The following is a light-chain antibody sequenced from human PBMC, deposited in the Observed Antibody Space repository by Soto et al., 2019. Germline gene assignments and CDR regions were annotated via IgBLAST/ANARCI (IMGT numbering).Light chain of an antibody. CDR3: QHYNNWPPWT. CDR1: QSVSSN. Sequence: EIVMTQSPATLSVSPGERATLSCRASQSVSSNLACYQQKPGHAPRLLIYVASTRDTGIPARFSGSGSGTEFTLTIRSLQSEEFALYYCQHYNNWPPWTSGQGTKVEIK. V-gene: IGKV3-15*01. CDR2: VAS. J-gene: IGKJ1*01.